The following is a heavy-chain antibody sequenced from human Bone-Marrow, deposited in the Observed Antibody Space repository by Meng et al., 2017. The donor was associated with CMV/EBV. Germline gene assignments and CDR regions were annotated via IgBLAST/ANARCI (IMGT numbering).Heavy chain of an antibody. CDR2: IYYSGST. D-gene: IGHD6-19*01. V-gene: IGHV4-39*01. CDR3: ARLRGWQVGMDV. CDR1: GFTFSSYSMN. J-gene: IGHJ6*02. Sequence: ESLKISCAASGFTFSSYSMNWVRQAPGKGLEWIGSIYYSGSTYYNAPLKSRVIISVDTSKNQFSLKLSSVTAADTAVYYCARLRGWQVGMDVWGQGTTVTVSS.